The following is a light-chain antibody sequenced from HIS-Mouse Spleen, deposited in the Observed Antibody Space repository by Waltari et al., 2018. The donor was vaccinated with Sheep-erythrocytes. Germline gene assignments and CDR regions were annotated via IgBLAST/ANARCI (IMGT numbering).Light chain of an antibody. CDR1: QGISSY. Sequence: AIRMTQSPSSLSASTGDRVTITCRASQGISSYLAWYQQKPGKAPKLLIYKASSLESGVPSRFSGSGSGTEFTLTISSLQPDDFATYYCQQGFTFGPGTKVDIK. V-gene: IGKV1-8*01. CDR3: QQGFT. CDR2: KAS. J-gene: IGKJ3*01.